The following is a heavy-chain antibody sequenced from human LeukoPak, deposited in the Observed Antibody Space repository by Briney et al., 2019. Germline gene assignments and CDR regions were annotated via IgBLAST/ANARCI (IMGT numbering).Heavy chain of an antibody. CDR1: GYTFTGYY. Sequence: ASVKVSCKASGYTFTGYYMHWVRQAPGQGLEWMGWINPNSGGTNYAQKFQGRVTMTRDTSISTAYMELSRLRSDDTAVYYCARGWSGSSNPDFDYWGQGTLVTVSS. CDR2: INPNSGGT. CDR3: ARGWSGSSNPDFDY. V-gene: IGHV1-2*02. D-gene: IGHD1-26*01. J-gene: IGHJ4*02.